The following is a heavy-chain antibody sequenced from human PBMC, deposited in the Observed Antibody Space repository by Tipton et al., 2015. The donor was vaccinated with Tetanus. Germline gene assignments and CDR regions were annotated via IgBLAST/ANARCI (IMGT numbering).Heavy chain of an antibody. V-gene: IGHV3-23*01. CDR3: AISDVAVADTN. Sequence: SLRLSCSVSGFIFSSYTMNWVRQAPGKGLEWVSGISAGGGSTYYADSVEGRFTISRDNSKNTLYLQMNSLRAEDTAIYYCAISDVAVADTNWGQGTLVTVSS. D-gene: IGHD6-19*01. CDR1: GFIFSSYT. J-gene: IGHJ4*02. CDR2: ISAGGGST.